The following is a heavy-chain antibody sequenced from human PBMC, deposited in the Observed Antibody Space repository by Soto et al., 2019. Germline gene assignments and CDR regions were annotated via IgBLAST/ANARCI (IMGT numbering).Heavy chain of an antibody. J-gene: IGHJ6*02. CDR3: AKDRSSILHYGMDV. Sequence: EVQLVESGGGLVQPGRSLRLSCAASEFTFDDYAMHWVRQAPGKGLEWVSGISWNSDNIGYAVSVKGRFTISRDNVKNSLYLQMNSLRAEDTAVYYCAKDRSSILHYGMDVWGQGTTVTVSS. CDR2: ISWNSDNI. V-gene: IGHV3-9*01. CDR1: EFTFDDYA. D-gene: IGHD3-9*01.